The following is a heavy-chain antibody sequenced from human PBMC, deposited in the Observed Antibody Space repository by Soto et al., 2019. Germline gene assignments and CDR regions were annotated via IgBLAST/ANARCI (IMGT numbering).Heavy chain of an antibody. CDR3: STWRSAP. CDR1: GYTFTDFY. V-gene: IGHV1-2*02. J-gene: IGHJ5*02. Sequence: ASVKVSCKASGYTFTDFYMHWVRRAPGQGLEWMGWVNPNTGVTRYSQKFQDRVTMTRDTSINTAYMELSRLKSDDTAAYYCSTWRSAPWGQGTLVTVSS. CDR2: VNPNTGVT.